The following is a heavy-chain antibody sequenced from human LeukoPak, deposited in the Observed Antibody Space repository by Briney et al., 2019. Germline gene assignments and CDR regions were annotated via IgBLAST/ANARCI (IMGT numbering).Heavy chain of an antibody. V-gene: IGHV3-20*01. CDR3: ARVAAAAGLYYFDY. CDR1: GFTLDDYG. J-gene: IGHJ4*02. CDR2: INWNGGRT. D-gene: IGHD6-13*01. Sequence: GGSLRLSCAASGFTLDDYGMGWGRQAPGKGREWVSGINWNGGRTMYADWVRGRLTRARDKDKNSLYLQMNSLRAEDTALYHCARVAAAAGLYYFDYWGQGTLVTVSS.